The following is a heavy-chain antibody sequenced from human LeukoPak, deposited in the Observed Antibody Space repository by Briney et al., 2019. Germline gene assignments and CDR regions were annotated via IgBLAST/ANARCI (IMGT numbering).Heavy chain of an antibody. Sequence: ASVKVSCKASGYTFTTYDINWVRQATGQGLEWMGWMNPNNGNTGYAQKFQGRVTITGDTSISTVYMEVSSLRSEDTAVYYCARQTYSYDISIGTYYYYMDIWGKGTTVTVSS. CDR2: MNPNNGNT. J-gene: IGHJ6*03. CDR1: GYTFTTYD. D-gene: IGHD3-9*01. CDR3: ARQTYSYDISIGTYYYYMDI. V-gene: IGHV1-8*03.